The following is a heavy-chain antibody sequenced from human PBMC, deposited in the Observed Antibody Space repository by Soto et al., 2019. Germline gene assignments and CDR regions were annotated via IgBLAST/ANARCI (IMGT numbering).Heavy chain of an antibody. D-gene: IGHD3-16*01. J-gene: IGHJ4*02. Sequence: SETLSLTCAVYGGSFSGYYWSWIRQPPGKGLEWIGEINHSGSTNYNPSLKSRVTISVDTSKNQFSLKLSSVTAADTAVYYCTRAWLPFGYRPLDYWGKGTLVTVAS. CDR2: INHSGST. CDR1: GGSFSGYY. V-gene: IGHV4-34*01. CDR3: TRAWLPFGYRPLDY.